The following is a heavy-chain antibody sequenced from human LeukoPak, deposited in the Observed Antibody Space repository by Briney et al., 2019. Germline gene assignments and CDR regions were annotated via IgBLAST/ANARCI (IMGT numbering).Heavy chain of an antibody. D-gene: IGHD6-19*01. V-gene: IGHV4-61*02. J-gene: IGHJ2*01. Sequence: SETLSLTCTVSGVSISSGSYYWRWIRQPAGRGVEWIARIYTSGSTNYNPALKSLVTVSVDTTKNQFSLKLSSVTAADTAVYYCARGPAYSSGWTTPWYFDLWGRGTLSLSPQ. CDR1: GVSISSGSYY. CDR3: ARGPAYSSGWTTPWYFDL. CDR2: IYTSGST.